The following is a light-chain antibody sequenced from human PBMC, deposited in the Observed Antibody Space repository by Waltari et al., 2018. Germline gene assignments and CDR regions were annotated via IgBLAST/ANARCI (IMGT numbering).Light chain of an antibody. J-gene: IGKJ3*01. CDR1: QSISSY. V-gene: IGKV1-39*01. CDR2: AAS. Sequence: DIQMTQSPSSLSASVGDRVTITCRARQSISSYLNWYQQKPGKAPKLLIYAASSLQSGVPSRFSGSGSGTDFTLTISSLQPEDFATYYCQQYDNLPVFGPGTKVDIK. CDR3: QQYDNLPV.